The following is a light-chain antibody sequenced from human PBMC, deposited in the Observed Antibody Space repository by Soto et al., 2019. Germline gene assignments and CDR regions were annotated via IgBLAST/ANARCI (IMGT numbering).Light chain of an antibody. V-gene: IGKV3D-15*01. J-gene: IGKJ1*01. CDR3: QQYNNWPPWT. CDR2: DAS. Sequence: EIVLTQSPATLSLSPGERATLSCRASQSVSINLAWYQQKPGQAPRLLIYDASTRATGIPARFSGSGSGTEFTLIISSLQSEDFAVYYCQQYNNWPPWTFGQGTKVDI. CDR1: QSVSIN.